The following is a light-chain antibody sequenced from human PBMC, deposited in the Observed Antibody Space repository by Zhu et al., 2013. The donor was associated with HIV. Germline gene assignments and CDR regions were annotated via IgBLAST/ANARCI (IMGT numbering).Light chain of an antibody. Sequence: ENVLTQSPGTLSLSPGDRATLSCRASQTVDKNYLAWYQHKPGQAPRLLIYIASSRATGVPDRFSGSGSGTDFTLTISRLEPEDFAVYYCQQYGASSFTFGPWD. CDR3: QQYGASSFT. CDR2: IAS. V-gene: IGKV3-20*01. J-gene: IGKJ3*01. CDR1: QTVDKNY.